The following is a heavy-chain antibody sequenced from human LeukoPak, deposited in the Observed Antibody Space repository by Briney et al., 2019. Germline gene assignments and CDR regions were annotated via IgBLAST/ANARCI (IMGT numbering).Heavy chain of an antibody. V-gene: IGHV3-30*03. J-gene: IGHJ6*02. CDR1: GFTFSSYG. Sequence: GGSLRLSCAASGFTFSSYGMHWVRQAPGKGLEWVAVISYDGSNKYYADSVKGRFTISRDNSKNTLYLQMNSLSSEDTAVYYCARPESDSASYYYGMDVWGQGTTVTVSS. CDR2: ISYDGSNK. D-gene: IGHD1-26*01. CDR3: ARPESDSASYYYGMDV.